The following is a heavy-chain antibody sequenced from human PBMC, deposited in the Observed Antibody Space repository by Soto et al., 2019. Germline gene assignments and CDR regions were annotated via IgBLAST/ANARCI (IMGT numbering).Heavy chain of an antibody. CDR2: ISKSGYT. CDR3: TTQGFGVLHGLVDV. V-gene: IGHV4-59*08. D-gene: IGHD3-10*01. J-gene: IGHJ6*02. Sequence: PSETLSLTCTVSGGSISSYYWIWIRQPPGKGLEWIGYISKSGYTSYNPSLKSRVMLSVDTSKNQCSLELTSVIAADAAVYYCTTQGFGVLHGLVDVWGQGTTVTVSS. CDR1: GGSISSYY.